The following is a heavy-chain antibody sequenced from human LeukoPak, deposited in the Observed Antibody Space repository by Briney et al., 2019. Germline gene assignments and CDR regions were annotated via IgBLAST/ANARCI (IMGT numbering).Heavy chain of an antibody. D-gene: IGHD6-6*01. Sequence: SVKVSCKASGGTFSSYAISWVRQAPGQGLEWMGGIIPIFGTANYAQKFQGRVTITTDESTSTAYMELSSLRSEDTAVYYCARDLTLYSSSSDNRKTDDYWGQGTLVTVSS. CDR2: IIPIFGTA. J-gene: IGHJ4*02. V-gene: IGHV1-69*05. CDR1: GGTFSSYA. CDR3: ARDLTLYSSSSDNRKTDDY.